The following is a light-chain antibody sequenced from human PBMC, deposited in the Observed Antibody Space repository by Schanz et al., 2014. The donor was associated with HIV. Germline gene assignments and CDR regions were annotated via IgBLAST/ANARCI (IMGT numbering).Light chain of an antibody. CDR1: RRDVGGYNY. CDR2: DVS. Sequence: QSVLTQPASVSASPGQSITISCPGTRRDVGGYNYVSWYQQHPGKAPKLIIYDVSYRPSGVSNRFSGSKSGNTASLTVSGLQAEDEADYYCSSYAGSNNVVFGGGTKLTVL. V-gene: IGLV2-14*01. J-gene: IGLJ2*01. CDR3: SSYAGSNNVV.